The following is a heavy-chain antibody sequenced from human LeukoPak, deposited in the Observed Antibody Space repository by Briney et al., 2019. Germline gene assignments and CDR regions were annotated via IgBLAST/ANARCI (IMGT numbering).Heavy chain of an antibody. CDR3: AKALYRYYFDY. J-gene: IGHJ4*02. CDR2: IKRDGSEK. CDR1: GFTFSSYW. D-gene: IGHD4-11*01. Sequence: PGGSLRLSCAASGFTFSSYWMSWVRQAPGKGLEWVANIKRDGSEKYYVDSVKGRFTISRDNSKNTLYLQMNSLRAEDTAVYYCAKALYRYYFDYWGQGTLVTVSS. V-gene: IGHV3-7*01.